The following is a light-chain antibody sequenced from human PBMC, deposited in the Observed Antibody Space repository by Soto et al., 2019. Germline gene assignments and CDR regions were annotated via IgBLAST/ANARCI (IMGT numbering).Light chain of an antibody. CDR2: GAS. CDR1: QSVSNY. V-gene: IGKV3-11*02. CDR3: HQRTNSLSIT. Sequence: EIVLTQSPATLSLSPGETATLSCRASQSVSNYLAWYQHKPGRAPRLLIYGASNRATGISARISGSGSGRDFSLTINGLDPEDSAVYYCHQRTNSLSITFGQGTRLEI. J-gene: IGKJ5*01.